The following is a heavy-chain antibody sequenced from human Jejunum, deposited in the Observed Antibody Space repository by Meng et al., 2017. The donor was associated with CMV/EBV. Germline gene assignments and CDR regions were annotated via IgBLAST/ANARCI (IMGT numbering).Heavy chain of an antibody. CDR1: GYNFTSYY. CDR2: INPSGGYT. V-gene: IGHV1-46*01. Sequence: GYNFTSYYMHWVRQAPGQGLEWMGMINPSGGYTGYAQKFQGRVTMTRDTSTSTVYMELSSLRSEDTAVYYCARSISSLYQYYGMDVWGQGTTVTVSS. D-gene: IGHD2-2*02. J-gene: IGHJ6*02. CDR3: ARSISSLYQYYGMDV.